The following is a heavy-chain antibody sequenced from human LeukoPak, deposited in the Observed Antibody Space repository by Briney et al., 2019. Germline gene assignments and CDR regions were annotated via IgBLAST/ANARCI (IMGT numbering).Heavy chain of an antibody. J-gene: IGHJ3*02. CDR1: GYTLTELF. CDR3: ATEERGIAVAEGAFDI. Sequence: ASVTVSCKVSGYTLTELFMHWVRQAPGKGVEWMGGFDPEEGETIYAQKFQGRVTMTEDTSTDTAYMELSSLRSEDTAVYYCATEERGIAVAEGAFDIWGQGTMVTVSS. V-gene: IGHV1-24*01. CDR2: FDPEEGET. D-gene: IGHD6-19*01.